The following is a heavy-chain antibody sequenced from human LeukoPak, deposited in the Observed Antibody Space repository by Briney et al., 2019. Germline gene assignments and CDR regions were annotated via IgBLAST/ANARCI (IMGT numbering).Heavy chain of an antibody. CDR3: ARAALPGITGWFAP. V-gene: IGHV4-59*01. CDR1: GGSISSYY. CDR2: IYYSGST. Sequence: PSETLSLTCTVSGGSISSYYWSWIRQPPGKGLEWIGYIYYSGSTTYNPSLKSRVTISVDTSNNQFSLKLRSVTAADTAVYYCARAALPGITGWFAPWGQGTLVTVSS. J-gene: IGHJ5*02. D-gene: IGHD1-14*01.